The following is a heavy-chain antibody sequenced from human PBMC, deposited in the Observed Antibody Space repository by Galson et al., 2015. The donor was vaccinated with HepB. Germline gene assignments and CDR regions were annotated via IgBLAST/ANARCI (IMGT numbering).Heavy chain of an antibody. D-gene: IGHD6-13*01. J-gene: IGHJ6*03. CDR3: ARFPHSSSWDDSYYYMDV. CDR1: GFSLSTYD. CDR2: MDPNSGNT. Sequence: SVKVSCKASGFSLSTYDINWVRQATGQGLEWQGWMDPNSGNTGYAQKFQGRITMTRNTSISTAYMELRSLRSEDTAVYYCARFPHSSSWDDSYYYMDVWGKGTTVTVSS. V-gene: IGHV1-8*01.